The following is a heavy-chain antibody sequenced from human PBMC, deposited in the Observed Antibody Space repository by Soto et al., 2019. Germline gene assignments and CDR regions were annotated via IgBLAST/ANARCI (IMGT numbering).Heavy chain of an antibody. CDR1: GFTFSSYW. Sequence: QAGGSLRLSCAASGFTFSSYWMSWVRQAPGKGLEWVANIKQDGSEKYYVDSVKGRFTISRDNAKNSLYLQMNSLRAEDTAVYYCTRDRKYSSSSRYYGMDVWGQGTTVTVSS. V-gene: IGHV3-7*01. CDR2: IKQDGSEK. CDR3: TRDRKYSSSSRYYGMDV. J-gene: IGHJ6*02. D-gene: IGHD6-6*01.